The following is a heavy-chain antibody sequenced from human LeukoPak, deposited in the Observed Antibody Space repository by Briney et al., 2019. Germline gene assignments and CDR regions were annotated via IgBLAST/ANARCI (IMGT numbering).Heavy chain of an antibody. CDR2: INWNGGST. CDR1: GFTFDDYG. CDR3: ARARTTVTTWVAFDI. J-gene: IGHJ3*02. V-gene: IGHV3-20*01. Sequence: GGSLRLSCAASGFTFDDYGMSWVRQAPGKGLEWVSGINWNGGSTGYADSVKGRFTISRDNAKNSLYLQMNSLRAEDTALYHSARARTTVTTWVAFDIWGQGTMVTVSS. D-gene: IGHD4-17*01.